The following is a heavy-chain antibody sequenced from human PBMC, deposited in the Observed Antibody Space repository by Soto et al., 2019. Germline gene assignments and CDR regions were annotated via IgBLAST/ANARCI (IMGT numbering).Heavy chain of an antibody. J-gene: IGHJ4*02. D-gene: IGHD1-26*01. CDR3: ARARMFSGAHHDY. V-gene: IGHV1-18*04. CDR2: ITPYNGNA. Sequence: QVHLVQSGAVVENPGASVKVSCKASGYTFTNFGINWVRQAPGQGLEWMGWITPYNGNANYPQKHQDRLTITTDTSTNTAYLELRSVRSDDTAVYFCARARMFSGAHHDYWGQGTRVTVSS. CDR1: GYTFTNFG.